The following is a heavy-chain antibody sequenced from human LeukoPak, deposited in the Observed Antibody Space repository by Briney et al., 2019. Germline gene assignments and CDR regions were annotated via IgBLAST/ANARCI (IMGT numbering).Heavy chain of an antibody. CDR1: GYTLDRFG. V-gene: IGHV1-18*01. D-gene: IGHD6-13*01. CDR3: ARDTPQHLKRFDY. J-gene: IGHJ4*02. Sequence: GASVKVSCKASGYTLDRFGISWVRQAPGLGLEWLGWINPYNGKTIFGEKFQGRVTMTTYTSTSTFYMELTSLRSDDTAVYFCARDTPQHLKRFDYWGQRTLVTVSS. CDR2: INPYNGKT.